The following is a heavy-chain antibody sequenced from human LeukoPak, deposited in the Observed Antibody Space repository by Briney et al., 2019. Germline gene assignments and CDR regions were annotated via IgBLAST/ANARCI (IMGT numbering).Heavy chain of an antibody. CDR3: ARLESEMATIRVYYFDY. Sequence: MSGESLKISCKGSGYSFTSYWIGWVRQMPGKGLEWMGIIYPGDSDTRYSPSFQGQVTISADKSISTAYLQWSSLKASDTAMYYCARLESEMATIRVYYFDYWGQGTLVTDSS. CDR2: IYPGDSDT. J-gene: IGHJ4*02. CDR1: GYSFTSYW. D-gene: IGHD5-24*01. V-gene: IGHV5-51*01.